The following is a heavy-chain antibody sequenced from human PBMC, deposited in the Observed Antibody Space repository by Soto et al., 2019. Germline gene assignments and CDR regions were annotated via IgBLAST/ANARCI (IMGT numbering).Heavy chain of an antibody. CDR2: IYHSGST. Sequence: SETLSLTCAVSSGSIGSSNWWSGVRQPPGKGLEWIGEIYHSGSTNYNPSLKSRVTISVDKSKNQFSLKLSSVTAADTAVYYCARVSGGIAAAGRGWFDPWGQGTLVTVSS. V-gene: IGHV4-4*02. J-gene: IGHJ5*02. CDR1: SGSIGSSNW. D-gene: IGHD6-13*01. CDR3: ARVSGGIAAAGRGWFDP.